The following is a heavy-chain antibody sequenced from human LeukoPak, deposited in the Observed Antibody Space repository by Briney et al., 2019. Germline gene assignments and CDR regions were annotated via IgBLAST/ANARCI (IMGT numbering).Heavy chain of an antibody. J-gene: IGHJ4*02. Sequence: GGSLRLSCAASGFTFSNFGINWVRQAPGKGLEWVSSISSGSSYISYADSVKGRFTISRDNDKTSLDLQMNSLRAEETAVYYCAIDRSSSGWYTFDYWGQGTLVTVSS. CDR2: ISSGSSYI. CDR1: GFTFSNFG. CDR3: AIDRSSSGWYTFDY. D-gene: IGHD6-19*01. V-gene: IGHV3-21*01.